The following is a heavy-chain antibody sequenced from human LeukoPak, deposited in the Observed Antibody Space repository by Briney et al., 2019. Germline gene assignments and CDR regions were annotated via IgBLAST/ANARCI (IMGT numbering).Heavy chain of an antibody. D-gene: IGHD4-17*01. CDR3: ARARDYGFDY. CDR2: INEGGSEK. Sequence: GGSLRLSCAASGFTFSNYWMSWVRQAPGKGLEWVANINEGGSEKYYVDSVKSRFTISRDNAKNSLYLQMKSLRADDTAAYFCARARDYGFDYWGQGTLVTVSS. V-gene: IGHV3-7*01. CDR1: GFTFSNYW. J-gene: IGHJ4*02.